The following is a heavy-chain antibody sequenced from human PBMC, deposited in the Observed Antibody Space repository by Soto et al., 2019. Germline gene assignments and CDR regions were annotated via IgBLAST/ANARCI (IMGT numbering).Heavy chain of an antibody. CDR2: IYYSGST. J-gene: IGHJ4*02. D-gene: IGHD6-13*01. CDR1: GGSISSSSYY. CDR3: ARRRVSNSSSWYIMCYFDY. Sequence: PSETLSLTCTVSGGSISSSSYYWGWIRQPPGKGLEWIGSIYYSGSTYYNPSLKSRVTISVDTSKNQFSLKLSSVTAADTAVYYCARRRVSNSSSWYIMCYFDYWGQGTLVTVSS. V-gene: IGHV4-39*01.